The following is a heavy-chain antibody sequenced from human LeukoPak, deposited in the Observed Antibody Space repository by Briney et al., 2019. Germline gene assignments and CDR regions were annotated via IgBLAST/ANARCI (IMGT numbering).Heavy chain of an antibody. J-gene: IGHJ4*02. V-gene: IGHV3-74*01. CDR1: GFTFSSYW. Sequence: GGSLRLSCAASGFTFSSYWMLWVRQAPGKGLVWVSRINSDGSSTSYADSVKGRFTISRDNAKNTLYLQMNSLRAEDTAVYYCAREDGSSWGYYFDYWGQGTLATVSS. CDR2: INSDGSST. CDR3: AREDGSSWGYYFDY. D-gene: IGHD6-13*01.